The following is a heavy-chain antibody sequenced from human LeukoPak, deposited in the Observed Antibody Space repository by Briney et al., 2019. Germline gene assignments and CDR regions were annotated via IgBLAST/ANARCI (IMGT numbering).Heavy chain of an antibody. CDR2: IIGSGNLI. CDR1: GFTFSTNA. CDR3: AKLRGPRYGELFYDY. V-gene: IGHV3-23*01. J-gene: IGHJ4*02. D-gene: IGHD3-10*01. Sequence: GGSLRLSCAASGFTFSTNAMSWVRQAPGKGLEWVADIIGSGNLIYYVDSVKGRSTISRDNSKNTLYLQMNNVRTEDTAVYFCAKLRGPRYGELFYDYWGQGTLVTVSS.